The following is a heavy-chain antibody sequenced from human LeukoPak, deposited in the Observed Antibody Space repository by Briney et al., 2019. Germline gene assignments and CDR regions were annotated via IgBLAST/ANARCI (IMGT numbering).Heavy chain of an antibody. J-gene: IGHJ4*02. D-gene: IGHD6-6*01. V-gene: IGHV3-11*01. CDR3: ARAFSMHSSSSPDY. CDR1: GFTFSDYY. Sequence: PGGSLRLSCAASGFTFSDYYMSWIRQAPGKGLEWVSYISNSGSTIYYADSVKGRFTISRDNAKNSLYLQMNSLRAEDTAVYYCARAFSMHSSSSPDYWGQGTLVTVSS. CDR2: ISNSGSTI.